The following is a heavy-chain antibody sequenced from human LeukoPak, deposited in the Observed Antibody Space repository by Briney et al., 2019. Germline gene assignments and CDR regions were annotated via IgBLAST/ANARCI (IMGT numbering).Heavy chain of an antibody. V-gene: IGHV3-9*01. J-gene: IGHJ4*02. CDR3: ARDGRRLWFGELFKDY. CDR1: GFTFSSYA. CDR2: ISWNSGSI. D-gene: IGHD3-10*01. Sequence: PGGSLRLSCAASGFTFSSYAMHWVRQAPGKGLEWVSGISWNSGSIGYADSVKGRFTISRDNAKNSLYLQMNSLRAEDTAVYYCARDGRRLWFGELFKDYWGQGTLVTVSS.